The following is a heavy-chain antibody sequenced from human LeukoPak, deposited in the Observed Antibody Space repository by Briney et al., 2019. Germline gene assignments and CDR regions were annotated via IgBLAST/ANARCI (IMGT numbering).Heavy chain of an antibody. J-gene: IGHJ4*02. V-gene: IGHV4-34*01. CDR2: ISHSGST. CDR3: ARGRRGYSYGPGSGSFDY. D-gene: IGHD5-18*01. Sequence: PSETLSLTCAVYGGSSSGYYWSWIRQPPGKGLEWIGEISHSGSTNYNPSLKSRVTISVDTSKNQFSLKLSSVTAADTAVYYCARGRRGYSYGPGSGSFDYWGQGTLVTVSS. CDR1: GGSSSGYY.